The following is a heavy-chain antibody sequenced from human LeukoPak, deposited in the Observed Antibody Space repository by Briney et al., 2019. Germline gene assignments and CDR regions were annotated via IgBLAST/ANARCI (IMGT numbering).Heavy chain of an antibody. D-gene: IGHD3-16*01. Sequence: GESLRLSCAASGFTFSSYAMHWVRQAPGKGLEWVAVISYDGSNKYYADSVKGRFTISRDNSKNTLYLQMNSLRAEDTAVYYCARMALGYWGQGTLVTVSS. CDR2: ISYDGSNK. J-gene: IGHJ4*02. CDR1: GFTFSSYA. V-gene: IGHV3-30-3*01. CDR3: ARMALGY.